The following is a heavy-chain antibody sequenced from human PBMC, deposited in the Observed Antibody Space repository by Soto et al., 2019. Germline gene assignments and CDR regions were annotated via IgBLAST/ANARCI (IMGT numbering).Heavy chain of an antibody. J-gene: IGHJ4*02. D-gene: IGHD6-13*01. CDR2: ISYDASNK. V-gene: IGHV3-30*18. CDR1: GFTFSSYG. CDR3: AKDRSGSWSWDY. Sequence: QVQLVESGGHVVQPGRSLRLSCAASGFTFSSYGMHWVRQAPGKGLEWVAFISYDASNKYYIESVKGRFTISRDNSKNTLYLQMNSLRAEDMAVYYCAKDRSGSWSWDYWGQGTLVTVSS.